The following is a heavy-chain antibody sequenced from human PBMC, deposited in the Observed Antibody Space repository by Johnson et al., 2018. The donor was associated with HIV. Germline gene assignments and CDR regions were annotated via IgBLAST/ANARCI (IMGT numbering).Heavy chain of an antibody. D-gene: IGHD1-26*01. CDR2: MSFDETNS. CDR3: ASAWGELDDAFDI. Sequence: VQLVESGGGVVQPGRSLRLSCVASGFSFSSFAMHWVRQAPGKGLQWVAVMSFDETNSYDSDSVDVKGRFTISRDNSKNTLYLQMNSLRAEDTAVYYCASAWGELDDAFDIWGQGTVVTVSS. J-gene: IGHJ3*02. V-gene: IGHV3-30-3*01. CDR1: GFSFSSFA.